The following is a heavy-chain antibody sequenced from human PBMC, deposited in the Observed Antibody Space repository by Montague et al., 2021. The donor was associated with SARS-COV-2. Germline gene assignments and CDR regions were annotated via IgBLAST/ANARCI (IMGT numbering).Heavy chain of an antibody. V-gene: IGHV4-34*01. CDR2: INHSGST. CDR3: ARATLDINMILVVITSVNHYFDS. D-gene: IGHD3-22*01. J-gene: IGHJ4*02. CDR1: GGSFSGYY. Sequence: SETLSLTCAVYGGSFSGYYWTWIRQSPGKGLEWIGEINHSGSTNYSPSLESRVAISVDTSKNQFSLKLNSVTAADTAIYYCARATLDINMILVVITSVNHYFDSWGQGTLVTVSP.